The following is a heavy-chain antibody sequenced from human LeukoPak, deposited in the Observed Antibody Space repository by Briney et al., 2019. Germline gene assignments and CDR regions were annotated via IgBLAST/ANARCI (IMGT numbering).Heavy chain of an antibody. Sequence: SETLSLTCTVSGGSISTSSFYWGWIRQPPGKGLEWIGNIYYSGNTNYNPSLKSRVTISVDTSKNQFSLKMRSVTAADTAVYYCARDRRDTSMVWDYWGQGTLVTVSS. CDR1: GGSISTSSFY. CDR2: IYYSGNT. D-gene: IGHD5-18*01. CDR3: ARDRRDTSMVWDY. J-gene: IGHJ4*02. V-gene: IGHV4-39*07.